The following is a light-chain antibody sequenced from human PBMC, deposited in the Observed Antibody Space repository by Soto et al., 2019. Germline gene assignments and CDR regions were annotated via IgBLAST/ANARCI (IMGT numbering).Light chain of an antibody. CDR1: QRIAYR. CDR3: QQYQSYSWS. Sequence: DIQMTQSPSTLSASIGDRVTISCRASQRIAYRLAWYQQKPGTAPRLLIYDASSLEGGVPLRFSGSGSGTEFTLTISGLQPDDFAIYHCQQYQSYSWSFGQGTRVEIK. CDR2: DAS. V-gene: IGKV1-5*01. J-gene: IGKJ1*01.